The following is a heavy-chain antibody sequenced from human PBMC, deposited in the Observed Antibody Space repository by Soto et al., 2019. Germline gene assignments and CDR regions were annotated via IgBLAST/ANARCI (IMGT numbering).Heavy chain of an antibody. CDR2: IYHSGST. CDR1: GGSISSGGYP. D-gene: IGHD2-21*02. CDR3: ARGVAVVVTAYFDY. V-gene: IGHV4-30-2*01. Sequence: QLQLQESGSGLVKPSQTLSLTCAVSGGSISSGGYPWSWIRQPPGKGLEWIGYIYHSGSTYYNPSLKSRVTISVDRSKNQFSLKLSSVTAADTAVYYCARGVAVVVTAYFDYWGQGTLVTVSS. J-gene: IGHJ4*02.